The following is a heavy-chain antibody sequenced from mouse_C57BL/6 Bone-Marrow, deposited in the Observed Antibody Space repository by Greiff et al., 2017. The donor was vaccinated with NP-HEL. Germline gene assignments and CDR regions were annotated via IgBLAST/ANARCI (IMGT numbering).Heavy chain of an antibody. J-gene: IGHJ2*01. CDR2: ISDGGSYT. Sequence: EVQRVESGGGLVKPGGSLKLSCAASGFTFSSYAMSWVRQTPEKRLEWVATISDGGSYTYYPDNVKGRFTISRDNAKNNLYLQMSHLKSEDTAMYYCARGDYDVRGYYFDYWGQGTTLTVSS. D-gene: IGHD2-4*01. CDR3: ARGDYDVRGYYFDY. V-gene: IGHV5-4*01. CDR1: GFTFSSYA.